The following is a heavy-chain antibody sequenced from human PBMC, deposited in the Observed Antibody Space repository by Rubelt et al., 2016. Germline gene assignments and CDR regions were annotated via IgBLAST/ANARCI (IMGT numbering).Heavy chain of an antibody. CDR2: IIPILGIA. D-gene: IGHD3-10*01. Sequence: LVQSGAEVKKPGSSVKVSCKASGGTFSSYAISWVRQAPGQGLEWMGRIIPILGIANYAQKFQGRVTITADKSTSTAYMELSSLRSEDTAMYYCARHPDKGSYYPYYFDYWGQGTLVTVSS. CDR3: ARHPDKGSYYPYYFDY. CDR1: GGTFSSYA. J-gene: IGHJ4*02. V-gene: IGHV1-69*04.